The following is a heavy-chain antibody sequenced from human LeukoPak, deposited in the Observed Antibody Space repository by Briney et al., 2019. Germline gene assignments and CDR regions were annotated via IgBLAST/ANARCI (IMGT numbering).Heavy chain of an antibody. Sequence: PGGSLRLSCAASGFRFSSYGMHWVRQAPGKGLEWVAVMSYDGSNKYYADSVKGRFTISRDNSKNTLYLQMNSLRAEDTAVYYCAKGPGTVTTILDYWGQGTLVTVSS. J-gene: IGHJ4*02. CDR2: MSYDGSNK. CDR3: AKGPGTVTTILDY. D-gene: IGHD4-11*01. CDR1: GFRFSSYG. V-gene: IGHV3-30*18.